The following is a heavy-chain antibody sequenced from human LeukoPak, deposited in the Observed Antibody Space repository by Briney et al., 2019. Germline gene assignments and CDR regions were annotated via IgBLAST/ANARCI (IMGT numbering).Heavy chain of an antibody. V-gene: IGHV3-33*01. Sequence: QAGGSLRLSCAASGFTFSSYGMHWVRQAPGKGLEWVAVIWYDGSNKYYADSVKGRFTISRDNSKNTLYLQMNSLRAEDTAVYYCARGLWSGYLDYFDYWGQGTLVTVSS. J-gene: IGHJ4*02. CDR2: IWYDGSNK. CDR3: ARGLWSGYLDYFDY. CDR1: GFTFSSYG. D-gene: IGHD3-3*01.